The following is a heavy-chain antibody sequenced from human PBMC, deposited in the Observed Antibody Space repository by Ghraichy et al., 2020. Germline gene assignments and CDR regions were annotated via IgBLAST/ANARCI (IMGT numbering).Heavy chain of an antibody. CDR3: ARIAARPVYYYYGMDV. Sequence: ESLNISCAVYGGSFSGYYWSWIRQPPGKGLEWIGEINHSGSTNYNPSLKSRVTISVDTSKNQFSLKLSSVTAADTAVYYCARIAARPVYYYYGMDVWGQGTTVTVSS. V-gene: IGHV4-34*01. D-gene: IGHD6-6*01. J-gene: IGHJ6*02. CDR1: GGSFSGYY. CDR2: INHSGST.